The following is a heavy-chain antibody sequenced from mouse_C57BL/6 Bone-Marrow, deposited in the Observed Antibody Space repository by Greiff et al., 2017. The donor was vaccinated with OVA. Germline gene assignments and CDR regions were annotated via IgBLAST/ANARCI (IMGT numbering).Heavy chain of an antibody. CDR3: ARWDFDWAWFAY. Sequence: QVQLQQPGAELVRPGTSVKLSCKASGYTFTSYWLHWVKPRPGHGLAWIGVIDPSDSYTNYNQKFKGKAPLTVDKSSSTAYLSLSSLTSDDSAVYYCARWDFDWAWFAYWGQGTLVTVSS. V-gene: IGHV1-59*01. CDR2: IDPSDSYT. J-gene: IGHJ3*01. D-gene: IGHD4-1*01. CDR1: GYTFTSYW.